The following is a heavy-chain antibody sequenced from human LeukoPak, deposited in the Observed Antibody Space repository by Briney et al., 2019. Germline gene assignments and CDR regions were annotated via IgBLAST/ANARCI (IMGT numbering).Heavy chain of an antibody. CDR1: GFTFSSYA. CDR3: AKDWSENPRSITIFGVVIIGGAFDY. Sequence: GGSLRLSCAASGFTFSSYAMSWVRQAPGKGLEWVSAISGSGGSTYYADSVKGRFTISRDNSKNTLYLQMNSLRAEDTAVYYCAKDWSENPRSITIFGVVIIGGAFDYWGQGTLVTVSS. CDR2: ISGSGGST. J-gene: IGHJ4*02. V-gene: IGHV3-23*01. D-gene: IGHD3-3*01.